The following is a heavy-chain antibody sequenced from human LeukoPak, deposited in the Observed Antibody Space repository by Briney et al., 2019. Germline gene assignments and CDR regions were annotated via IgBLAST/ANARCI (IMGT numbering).Heavy chain of an antibody. CDR1: GYTFTSYD. V-gene: IGHV1-8*01. D-gene: IGHD6-19*01. CDR2: MNPNSGNT. J-gene: IGHJ4*02. Sequence: ASVKVSCKASGYTFTSYDINWVRQATGQGLEWMGWMNPNSGNTGYAQKFQGRVTMTRDTSISTAYMELSRLRSDDTAVYYCARGDSSGWYNYWGQGTLVTVSS. CDR3: ARGDSSGWYNY.